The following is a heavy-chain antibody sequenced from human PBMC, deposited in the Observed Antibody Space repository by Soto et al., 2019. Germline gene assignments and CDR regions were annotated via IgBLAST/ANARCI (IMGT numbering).Heavy chain of an antibody. CDR1: GFTFSSYS. Sequence: PGGSLRLSCAASGFTFSSYSMNWVRQAPGKGLEWVSSISSSSSYIYYADSVKGRFTISRDNAKNSLYLQMNSLRAEDTAVYYCAAERTTMVRGVFDYWGQGTLVTVSS. J-gene: IGHJ4*02. CDR2: ISSSSSYI. V-gene: IGHV3-21*01. D-gene: IGHD3-10*01. CDR3: AAERTTMVRGVFDY.